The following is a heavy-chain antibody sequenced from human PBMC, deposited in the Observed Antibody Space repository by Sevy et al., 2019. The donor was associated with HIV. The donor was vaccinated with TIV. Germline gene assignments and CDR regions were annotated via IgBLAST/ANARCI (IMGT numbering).Heavy chain of an antibody. D-gene: IGHD3-22*01. CDR2: IYGSGSTT. CDR1: GFTFSSYA. Sequence: GGSLRLSCAASGFTFSSYAMHWVRQAPGKGLEWVSTIYGSGSTTYHADSLRGRFSISRDDSKNTLYLQMNSLKTEDTAVYYCAGGRFDSSGSFDAFDIWGQGTMVTVSS. V-gene: IGHV3-23*01. CDR3: AGGRFDSSGSFDAFDI. J-gene: IGHJ3*02.